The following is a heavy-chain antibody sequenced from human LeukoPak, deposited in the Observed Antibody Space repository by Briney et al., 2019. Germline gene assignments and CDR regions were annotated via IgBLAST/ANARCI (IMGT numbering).Heavy chain of an antibody. Sequence: GGSLRLSCAASGFTFSSYAMSWVRQAPGKGLEWVSTISGSGDSTFYAGSVKGRFTISRDNPKNTLYLQMNSLRPEDTAVYYCANEIRPNDHWGQGTLVTVSS. CDR2: ISGSGDST. CDR1: GFTFSSYA. D-gene: IGHD4-17*01. J-gene: IGHJ4*02. V-gene: IGHV3-23*01. CDR3: ANEIRPNDH.